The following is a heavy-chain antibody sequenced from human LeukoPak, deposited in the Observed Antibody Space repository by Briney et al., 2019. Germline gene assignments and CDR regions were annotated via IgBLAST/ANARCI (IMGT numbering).Heavy chain of an antibody. J-gene: IGHJ4*02. CDR1: GFTFSSYA. Sequence: GGSLRLSCAASGFTFSSYAMYWVRQAPGKGLEWVAVISYDGSNKYYADSVKGRFTISRDNSKNTLYLQMNSLRAEDTAVYYCARDDEQLDYYFDYWGQGTLVTVSS. V-gene: IGHV3-30*04. CDR2: ISYDGSNK. D-gene: IGHD6-6*01. CDR3: ARDDEQLDYYFDY.